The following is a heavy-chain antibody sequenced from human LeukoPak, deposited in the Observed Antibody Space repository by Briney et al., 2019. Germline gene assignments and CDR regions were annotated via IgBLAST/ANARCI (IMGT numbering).Heavy chain of an antibody. CDR2: ISGSGGST. CDR3: AKDPTSSARRNWFDP. CDR1: GFTFSSYP. Sequence: GASLRLSCAASGFTFSSYPMSWVRQAPGKGLEWVSAISGSGGSTYYADSVKGRFTISRDNSKNTLYLQMNSLRAEDTAVYYCAKDPTSSARRNWFDPWGQGTLVTVSS. D-gene: IGHD2-2*01. V-gene: IGHV3-23*01. J-gene: IGHJ5*02.